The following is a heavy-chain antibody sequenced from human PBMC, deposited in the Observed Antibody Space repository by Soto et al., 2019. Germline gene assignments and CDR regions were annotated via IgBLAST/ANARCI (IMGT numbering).Heavy chain of an antibody. CDR2: IDYSGST. V-gene: IGHV4-31*03. CDR1: GASISSGGYY. J-gene: IGHJ4*02. CDR3: ARGFTVAFDY. D-gene: IGHD4-4*01. Sequence: QVQLQESGPGLVKPSQTLSLTCTVSGASISSGGYYWSWIRQHPGKGLERIGYIDYSGSTYYNPSLKSRVTISVDTSKNQFSLKLSSVTGADTAVYYCARGFTVAFDYWGQGTLVTVSS.